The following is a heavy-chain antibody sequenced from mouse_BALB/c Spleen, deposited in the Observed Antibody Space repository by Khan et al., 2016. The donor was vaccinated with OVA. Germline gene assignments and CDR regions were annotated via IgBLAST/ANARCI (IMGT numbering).Heavy chain of an antibody. J-gene: IGHJ2*01. CDR1: GYSITTDYA. CDR2: ISYSGNI. CDR3: ARVYGGDFDY. D-gene: IGHD1-1*01. Sequence: EVQLQESGPGLVKPSQSLSLTCTVTGYSITTDYAWNWIRQFPGNKLEWMGYISYSGNIKYNPSLKSRFSITRDTSKNQFFLQLKSVTTEDTARYYCARVYGGDFDYWGQGTTLTVSS. V-gene: IGHV3-2*02.